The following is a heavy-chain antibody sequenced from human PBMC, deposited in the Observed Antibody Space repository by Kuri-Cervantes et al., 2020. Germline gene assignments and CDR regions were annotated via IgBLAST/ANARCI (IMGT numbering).Heavy chain of an antibody. CDR3: ARLVTAPRSRIYCSGGSCYLSRRPVDY. V-gene: IGHV4-34*01. J-gene: IGHJ4*02. CDR1: GFTFSDYY. CDR2: INHSGST. D-gene: IGHD2-15*01. Sequence: ESLKISCAASGFTFSDYYMSWIRQPPGKGLEWIGEINHSGSTNYNPSLKSRVTISVDTSKNQFSLKLSSVTAADTAVYYCARLVTAPRSRIYCSGGSCYLSRRPVDYWGQGTLVTVSS.